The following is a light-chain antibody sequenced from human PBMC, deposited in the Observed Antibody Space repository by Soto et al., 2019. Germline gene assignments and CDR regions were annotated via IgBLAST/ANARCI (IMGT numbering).Light chain of an antibody. Sequence: QSALTQPRSVSGSPGQSVTISCTGTSSDVGDYDYVSWYQQHPGRAPKLLSYGVGKRPSGVPDRFSGSKSGNTASLTISGLQAEDEADYYCCSYAGSYTLVFGGGTKLTVL. CDR1: SSDVGDYDY. V-gene: IGLV2-11*01. CDR3: CSYAGSYTLV. CDR2: GVG. J-gene: IGLJ2*01.